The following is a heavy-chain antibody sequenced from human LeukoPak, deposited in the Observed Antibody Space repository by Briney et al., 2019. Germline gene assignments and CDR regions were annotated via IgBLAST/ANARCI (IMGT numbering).Heavy chain of an antibody. CDR1: GFTFSNFG. CDR2: IWYDGSNK. D-gene: IGHD3-9*01. Sequence: GGSLRLSCAASGFTFSNFGMHWVRQAPGKGLEWVAVIWYDGSNKYYADSVKGRFTISRDNSKNTLYLQMNSLRAEDTAVYYCARERPADWDYYYGMDVWGQGTTVIVSS. V-gene: IGHV3-33*01. J-gene: IGHJ6*02. CDR3: ARERPADWDYYYGMDV.